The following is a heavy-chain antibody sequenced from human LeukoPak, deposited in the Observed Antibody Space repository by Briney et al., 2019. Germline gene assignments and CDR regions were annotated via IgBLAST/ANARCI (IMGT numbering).Heavy chain of an antibody. D-gene: IGHD6-19*01. J-gene: IGHJ4*02. CDR3: ARDSSGRVDY. V-gene: IGHV4-4*02. Sequence: PSGTLSLTCAVSGGSISGDNWWSWVRQSPGEGLEWIGEVDHSGATNYNPSLKSRVTISEDKSKNQFSLKMNSVTAADTAVYYCARDSSGRVDYWGQGTLVTVSS. CDR2: VDHSGAT. CDR1: GGSISGDNW.